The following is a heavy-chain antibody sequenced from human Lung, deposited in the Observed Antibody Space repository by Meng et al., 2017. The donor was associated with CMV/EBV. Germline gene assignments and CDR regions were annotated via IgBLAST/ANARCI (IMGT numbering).Heavy chain of an antibody. CDR2: IYYSGST. J-gene: IGHJ2*01. Sequence: QLQLQGSGPGLVKPSETLPLTCTVSGGSISSSSYYWGWIRQPPGKGLEWIGSIYYSGSTYYNPSLKSRVTISVDTSKNQFSLKLSSVTAADTAVYYCASPLGILGIVDLWGRGTLVTVSS. CDR1: GGSISSSSYY. CDR3: ASPLGILGIVDL. V-gene: IGHV4-39*01. D-gene: IGHD7-27*01.